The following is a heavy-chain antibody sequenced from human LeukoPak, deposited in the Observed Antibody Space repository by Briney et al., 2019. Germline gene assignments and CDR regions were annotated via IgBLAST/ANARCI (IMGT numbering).Heavy chain of an antibody. J-gene: IGHJ5*02. CDR2: IKQDGSEK. Sequence: GGSLRLSCEASGFTFTSYWMSWVRQVPGKGLEWVANIKQDGSEKYYVDSVKGRFSISRDNAKNSLYLQMNSLRVEDTAVYYCARSYSEMVSASWGQGTLVTVSS. V-gene: IGHV3-7*01. CDR3: ARSYSEMVSAS. D-gene: IGHD3-10*01. CDR1: GFTFTSYW.